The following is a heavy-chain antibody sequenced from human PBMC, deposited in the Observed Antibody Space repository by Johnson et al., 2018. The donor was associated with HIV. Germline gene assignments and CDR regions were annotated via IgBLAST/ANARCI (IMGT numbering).Heavy chain of an antibody. D-gene: IGHD6-13*01. V-gene: IGHV3-30*02. Sequence: QVQLVESGGGLVQPGGSLKLSCAASGFTFSSYGMHWVRQAPGKGLEWVAFIRYDGSNKYYADSVKGRFTISRDNSKNTLYLQMNSLRAEDTAVYYCALLRGAAGDDAFDIWGQGTMVTVSS. CDR1: GFTFSSYG. CDR3: ALLRGAAGDDAFDI. J-gene: IGHJ3*02. CDR2: IRYDGSNK.